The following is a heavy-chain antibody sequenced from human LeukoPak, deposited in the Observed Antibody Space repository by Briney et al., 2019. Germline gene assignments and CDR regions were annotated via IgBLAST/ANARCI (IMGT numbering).Heavy chain of an antibody. D-gene: IGHD2-21*02. V-gene: IGHV3-23*01. J-gene: IGHJ4*02. CDR3: AKSFPRRRTAISDY. Sequence: GGSLRLSCAASGFTFSNYAMSWVRRAPGKGLAWVSTISGGGGSTYYAESVKGRFTISRDNSKETLYLLMNSLSAEDTAVYYCAKSFPRRRTAISDYWGQGTLVTVSS. CDR2: ISGGGGST. CDR1: GFTFSNYA.